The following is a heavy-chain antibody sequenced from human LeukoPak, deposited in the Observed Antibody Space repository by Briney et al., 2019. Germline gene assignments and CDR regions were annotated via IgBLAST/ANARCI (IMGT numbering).Heavy chain of an antibody. D-gene: IGHD6-19*01. CDR1: GGSFXGYY. CDR2: INHSGST. Sequence: ETLSLTCAVXGGSFXGYYWSWIRQPPGKGLEWIGEINHSGSTNYNPSLKSGVTISVDTSKNQFSLKLSSLTAADTAVYYCASLTPPVAGRIPSLSLDYWGQGILVTVSS. V-gene: IGHV4-34*01. CDR3: ASLTPPVAGRIPSLSLDY. J-gene: IGHJ4*02.